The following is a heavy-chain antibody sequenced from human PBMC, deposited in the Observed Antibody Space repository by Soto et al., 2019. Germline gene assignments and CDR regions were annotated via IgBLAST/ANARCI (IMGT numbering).Heavy chain of an antibody. D-gene: IGHD3-10*01. J-gene: IGHJ4*02. V-gene: IGHV3-53*01. CDR3: ARHITMDPLLVY. CDR2: IYSGGST. CDR1: GFTVSSNY. Sequence: EVQLVESGGGLIQPGGSLRLSCAVSGFTVSSNYMSWVRQAPGKGLEWVSVIYSGGSTYYADSVKGRFTISRDNSKSTXXXXXXXLRAXXXXXXXCARHITMDPLLVYWGQGTLVTVSS.